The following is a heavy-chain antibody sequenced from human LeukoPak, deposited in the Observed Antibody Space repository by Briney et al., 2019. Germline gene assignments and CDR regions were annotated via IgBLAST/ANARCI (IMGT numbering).Heavy chain of an antibody. J-gene: IGHJ4*02. V-gene: IGHV3-73*01. CDR1: GFTFSGSA. Sequence: GGSLRLSCAASGFTFSGSAMHWVRQASGKGLEWVGRIRSKANSYATAYAASVKGRFTISRDDSKNTAYLQMNSLKTEDTAVCYCTRRVDSSGYYGIDYWGQGTLVTVSS. CDR2: IRSKANSYAT. D-gene: IGHD3-22*01. CDR3: TRRVDSSGYYGIDY.